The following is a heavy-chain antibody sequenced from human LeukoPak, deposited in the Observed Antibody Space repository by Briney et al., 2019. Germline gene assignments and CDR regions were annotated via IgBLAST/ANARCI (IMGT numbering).Heavy chain of an antibody. V-gene: IGHV5-51*01. Sequence: GESLKISCKGSGYNFNTYWVAWVRQMPGKGLEWMGIIHPVDSDIRYSPSFQGQVTISADKSISTAYLQWSSLKASDTAIYYCARQWGSGAFDIWGQGTRVTVSS. D-gene: IGHD7-27*01. J-gene: IGHJ3*02. CDR1: GYNFNTYW. CDR3: ARQWGSGAFDI. CDR2: IHPVDSDI.